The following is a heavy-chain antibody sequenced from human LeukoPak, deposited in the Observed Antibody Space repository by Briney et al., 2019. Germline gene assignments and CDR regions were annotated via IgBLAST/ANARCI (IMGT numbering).Heavy chain of an antibody. V-gene: IGHV3-33*01. CDR1: GLTFSSYG. J-gene: IGHJ4*02. D-gene: IGHD3-10*01. CDR3: AVPTGGY. Sequence: PGGSLRLSCAASGLTFSSYGMHWVRQAPGKGLEWVAVIWYDGSNKYYADSVKGRFTISRDNSKNTLYLQMNSLRAEDTAVYYCAVPTGGYWGQGTLVTVSS. CDR2: IWYDGSNK.